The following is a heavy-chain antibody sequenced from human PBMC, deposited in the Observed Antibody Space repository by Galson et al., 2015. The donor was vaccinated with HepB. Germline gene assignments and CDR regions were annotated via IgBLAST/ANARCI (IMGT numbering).Heavy chain of an antibody. CDR3: ARALRYSGYEYYYYGMDV. Sequence: SLRLSCAASGFTFNTHAMNWVRQAPGKGLEWVSYISTTGATMFYSDSVKGRFTISRDNDKNALYLQMNSLRDEDTAVYYCARALRYSGYEYYYYGMDVWGQGTTVTVSS. CDR2: ISTTGATM. D-gene: IGHD5-12*01. J-gene: IGHJ6*02. CDR1: GFTFNTHA. V-gene: IGHV3-48*02.